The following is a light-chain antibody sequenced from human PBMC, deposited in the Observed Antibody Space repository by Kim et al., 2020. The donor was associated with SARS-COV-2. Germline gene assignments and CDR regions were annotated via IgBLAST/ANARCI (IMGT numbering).Light chain of an antibody. V-gene: IGLV3-19*01. CDR1: SLRSYY. J-gene: IGLJ1*01. Sequence: SSELTQDPAVSVALGQTVRITCQGDSLRSYYANWYQQKPGQAPVLVIYGKNNWPSGIPDRFSGSSSGNTASLTITGAQAEDEADYYCNSRDSSGNHYVFGTGTKVTVL. CDR2: GKN. CDR3: NSRDSSGNHYV.